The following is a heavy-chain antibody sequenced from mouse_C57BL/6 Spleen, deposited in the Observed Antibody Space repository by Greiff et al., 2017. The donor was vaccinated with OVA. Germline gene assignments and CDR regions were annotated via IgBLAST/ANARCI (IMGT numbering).Heavy chain of an antibody. J-gene: IGHJ4*01. CDR1: GYTFTSYW. CDR2: IDPSDSYT. CDR3: ARSSDYAMDY. V-gene: IGHV1-69*01. Sequence: QVQLKQPGAELVMPGASVKLSCKASGYTFTSYWMHWVKQRPGQGLEWIGEIDPSDSYTNYNQKFKGKSTLTVDKSSSTAYMQLSSLTSEDSAVYYCARSSDYAMDYWGQGTSVTVSS. D-gene: IGHD3-2*02.